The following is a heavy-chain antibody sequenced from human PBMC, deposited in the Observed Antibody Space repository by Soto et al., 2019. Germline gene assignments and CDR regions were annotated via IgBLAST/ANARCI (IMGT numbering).Heavy chain of an antibody. Sequence: SETLSLTCTVSGGSLIAYYWSWIRQPPGKGLEYIGHIYYSGSTNYNPSLKSRVTILVDTPKNQFSLKVSSVTAADTAVYYCARIGRESNANYVVQYFDHWGQGTLVTVSS. V-gene: IGHV4-59*01. J-gene: IGHJ4*02. D-gene: IGHD1-7*01. CDR1: GGSLIAYY. CDR3: ARIGRESNANYVVQYFDH. CDR2: IYYSGST.